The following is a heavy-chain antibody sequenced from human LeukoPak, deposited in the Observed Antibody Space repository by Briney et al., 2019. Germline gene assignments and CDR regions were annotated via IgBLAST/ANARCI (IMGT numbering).Heavy chain of an antibody. V-gene: IGHV1-3*03. CDR1: GYTFTSYA. CDR3: ARDGEMATILGGYFDY. D-gene: IGHD5-24*01. CDR2: INGGNGNT. Sequence: ASVKVSCKASGYTFTSYAMHWVRQAPGQSLEWMGWINGGNGNTKYSQEFQGRVTITRDTSASTAYMELSSLRSEDMAVYYCARDGEMATILGGYFDYWGQGTLVTVSS. J-gene: IGHJ4*02.